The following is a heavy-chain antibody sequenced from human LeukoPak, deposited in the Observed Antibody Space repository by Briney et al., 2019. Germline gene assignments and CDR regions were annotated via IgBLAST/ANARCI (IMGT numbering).Heavy chain of an antibody. V-gene: IGHV1-8*01. Sequence: GASVKVSCKASGYTFTSYDINWVRQATGQGPEWMGWMNPNSGNTGYAQKFQGRVTMTRNTSISTAYMELSSLRSEDTAVYYCARGPYSSSWPMINCYCYYMDVWGKGTTVTVSS. D-gene: IGHD6-13*01. J-gene: IGHJ6*03. CDR1: GYTFTSYD. CDR2: MNPNSGNT. CDR3: ARGPYSSSWPMINCYCYYMDV.